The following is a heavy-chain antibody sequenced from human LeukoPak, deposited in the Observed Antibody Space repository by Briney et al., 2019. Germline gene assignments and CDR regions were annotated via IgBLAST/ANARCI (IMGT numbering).Heavy chain of an antibody. J-gene: IGHJ4*02. CDR1: GFTFSSYS. Sequence: GGSLGLSCAASGFTFSSYSMNWVRQAPGKGLEWVSSISSSSSYIYYADSVKGRFTISRDNAKNSLYLQMNSLRAEDTAVYYCARDFEQQLVPSFDYWGQGTLVTVSS. CDR3: ARDFEQQLVPSFDY. V-gene: IGHV3-21*01. D-gene: IGHD6-13*01. CDR2: ISSSSSYI.